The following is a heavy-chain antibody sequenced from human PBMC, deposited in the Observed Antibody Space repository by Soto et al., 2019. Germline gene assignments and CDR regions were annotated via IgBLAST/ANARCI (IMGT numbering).Heavy chain of an antibody. D-gene: IGHD6-13*01. V-gene: IGHV3-23*01. J-gene: IGHJ6*02. CDR1: GFTFSSYA. CDR3: AKGVGRDGYTTFSNFHHYGMDV. CDR2: ISGSVDST. Sequence: GGSLRLSCAASGFTFSSYAMGWVRQGPGKGLEWVSVISGSVDSTYYADSVKGRYTISRDNSKNTLYMQMNRLRADDTAVYYCAKGVGRDGYTTFSNFHHYGMDVWGQGTRVTVSS.